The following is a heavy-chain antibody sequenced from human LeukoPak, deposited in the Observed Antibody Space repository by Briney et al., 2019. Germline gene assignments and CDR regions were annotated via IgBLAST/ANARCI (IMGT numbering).Heavy chain of an antibody. Sequence: SETLSLTCTVSGGSISSSSYYWGWIRQPPGKGLEWIGSIYYSGSTYYNPSLKSRVTISVDTSKNQFSLKLSSVTAADTAVYYCATMTTVTGFDYWGRGTLVTVSS. D-gene: IGHD4-17*01. CDR1: GGSISSSSYY. CDR3: ATMTTVTGFDY. V-gene: IGHV4-39*07. J-gene: IGHJ4*02. CDR2: IYYSGST.